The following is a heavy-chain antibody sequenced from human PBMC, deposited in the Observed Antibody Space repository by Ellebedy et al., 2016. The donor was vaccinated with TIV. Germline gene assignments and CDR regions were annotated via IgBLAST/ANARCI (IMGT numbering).Heavy chain of an antibody. Sequence: MPSETLFLTCTVSCGSIRSSSYYWGWIRQPPGKGLEWIGSIYYSGSTYYNPSLKSRVTISVDTSKNQFSLKLSSVTAADTAVYYCATSITMVRGVIVYYGMDVWGQGTTVTVSS. CDR1: CGSIRSSSYY. CDR2: IYYSGST. D-gene: IGHD3-10*01. J-gene: IGHJ6*02. V-gene: IGHV4-39*07. CDR3: ATSITMVRGVIVYYGMDV.